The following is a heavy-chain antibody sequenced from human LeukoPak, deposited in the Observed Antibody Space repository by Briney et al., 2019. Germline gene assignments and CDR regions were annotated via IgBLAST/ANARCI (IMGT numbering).Heavy chain of an antibody. J-gene: IGHJ4*02. V-gene: IGHV3-23*01. CDR1: GFSFNNYA. D-gene: IGHD5-18*01. Sequence: GGSLRLSCAASGFSFNNYAMSWVRQAPGTGLEWVSAITGSGDDTYHADSVKGRFTISRDNSRNTLYLQMNSLRVEDSAVYYCARELIQLLADYWGQGTLVTVSS. CDR2: ITGSGDDT. CDR3: ARELIQLLADY.